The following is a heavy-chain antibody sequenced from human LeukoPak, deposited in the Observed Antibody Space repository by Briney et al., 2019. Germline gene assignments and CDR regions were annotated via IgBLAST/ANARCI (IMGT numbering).Heavy chain of an antibody. Sequence: SETLSLACTVSGGPISSYYWSWIRQPAGKGLEWIGRIYSSGTTNYNPSLKSRVTMSVDTSKNQFSLKVSSVTAADTAVYYCARDCSGGTCYNGILAGMDVWGQGTTVTVSS. V-gene: IGHV4-4*07. D-gene: IGHD2-15*01. CDR3: ARDCSGGTCYNGILAGMDV. CDR2: IYSSGTT. CDR1: GGPISSYY. J-gene: IGHJ6*02.